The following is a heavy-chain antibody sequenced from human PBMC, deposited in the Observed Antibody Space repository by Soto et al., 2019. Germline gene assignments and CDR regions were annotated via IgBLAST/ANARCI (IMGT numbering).Heavy chain of an antibody. J-gene: IGHJ4*01. Sequence: EVQLLESGGGLVQPGGSLRLSFAASGFSFSSYAMVWVRQAPAKWLECVSVISARGGSLYFADSVKGRFTISRDNSKNVLSLDMNSLRAEDTAAEFCARGFIEYSAAVDNWGHGIFVVVSS. CDR1: GFSFSSYA. CDR3: ARGFIEYSAAVDN. V-gene: IGHV3-23*01. D-gene: IGHD5-12*01. CDR2: ISARGGSL.